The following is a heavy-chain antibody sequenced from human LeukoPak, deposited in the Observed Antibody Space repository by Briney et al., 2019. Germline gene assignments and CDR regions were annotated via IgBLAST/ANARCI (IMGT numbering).Heavy chain of an antibody. D-gene: IGHD6-6*01. CDR2: INPNSGGT. CDR3: RGVSARHLQGVGY. Sequence: ASVKVSCKASGYTFTGYYMHWVRQAPGQGLEWMGWINPNSGGTNYAQKFQGRVTMTRDTSISTAYMELSRLRSDDTAVYYWRGVSARHLQGVGYRGQGTLVTVSP. CDR1: GYTFTGYY. V-gene: IGHV1-2*02. J-gene: IGHJ4*02.